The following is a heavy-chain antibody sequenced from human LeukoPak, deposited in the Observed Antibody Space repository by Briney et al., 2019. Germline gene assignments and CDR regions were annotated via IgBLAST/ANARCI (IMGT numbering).Heavy chain of an antibody. CDR3: AREFIPDYDFWSEHSPDWFDP. J-gene: IGHJ5*02. CDR1: GGSISSGSYY. D-gene: IGHD3-3*01. V-gene: IGHV4-61*02. Sequence: SQTLSLTCTVSGGSISSGSYYWSWIRQPAGRGLEWIERIYTSGSTNYNPSLKSRVTISVDTSKNHFSLKLSSVTAADTAVYYCAREFIPDYDFWSEHSPDWFDPWGQGTLVTVSS. CDR2: IYTSGST.